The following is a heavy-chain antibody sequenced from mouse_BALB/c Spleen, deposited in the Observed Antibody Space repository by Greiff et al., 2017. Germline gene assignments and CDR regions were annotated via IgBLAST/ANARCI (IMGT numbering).Heavy chain of an antibody. J-gene: IGHJ4*01. CDR3: NPGSNAMDY. V-gene: IGHV14-4*02. CDR2: IDPENGDT. CDR1: GFNIKDYY. D-gene: IGHD1-1*01. Sequence: EVQLQQSGAELVRSGASVKLSCTASGFNIKDYYMHWVKQRPEQGLEWIGWIDPENGDTEYAPKFQGKATMTADTSSNTAYLQLSSLTSEDTAVYYCNPGSNAMDYWGQGTSVTVSS.